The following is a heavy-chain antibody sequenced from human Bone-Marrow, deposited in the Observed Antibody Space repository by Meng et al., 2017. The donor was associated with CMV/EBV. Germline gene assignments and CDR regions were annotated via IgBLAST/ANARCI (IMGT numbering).Heavy chain of an antibody. CDR3: ARGSRTTVTRYYYYYGMDV. CDR2: INHSGST. V-gene: IGHV4-34*01. D-gene: IGHD4-11*01. CDR1: GGSFSGYY. J-gene: IGHJ6*02. Sequence: SETLSLTCAVYGGSFSGYYRSWIRQPPGKGLEWIGEINHSGSTNYNPSLKSRVTISVDTSKNQFSLKLSSVTAADTAVYYCARGSRTTVTRYYYYYGMDVWGQGTTVTVSS.